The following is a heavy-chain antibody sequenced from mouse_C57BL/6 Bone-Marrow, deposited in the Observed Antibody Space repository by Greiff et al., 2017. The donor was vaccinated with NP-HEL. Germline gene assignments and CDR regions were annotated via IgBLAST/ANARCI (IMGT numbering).Heavy chain of an antibody. Sequence: VQLQQSGAELVRPGTSVKVSCKASGYAFTNYLIEWVKQRPGQGLEWIGVINPGSGGTNYNEKFKGKATLTADKSSSTAYMQLSRLTSEDSAVYFCARNYGSSNYYAMDYWGQGTSVTVSS. CDR3: ARNYGSSNYYAMDY. D-gene: IGHD1-1*01. CDR2: INPGSGGT. CDR1: GYAFTNYL. V-gene: IGHV1-54*01. J-gene: IGHJ4*01.